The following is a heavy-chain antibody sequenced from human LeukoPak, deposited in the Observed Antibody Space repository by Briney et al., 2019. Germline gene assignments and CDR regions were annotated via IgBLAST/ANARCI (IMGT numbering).Heavy chain of an antibody. D-gene: IGHD6-19*01. V-gene: IGHV4-34*01. CDR1: GGSFSGYY. Sequence: SETLSLTCAVYGGSFSGYYWSWIRQPPGKGLEWIGEINHSGSTNYNPSLKSRVTISVDTSKNQFPLKLSSVTAADTAVYYCASTVGYSSGWYGYWGQGTLVTVSS. CDR2: INHSGST. J-gene: IGHJ4*02. CDR3: ASTVGYSSGWYGY.